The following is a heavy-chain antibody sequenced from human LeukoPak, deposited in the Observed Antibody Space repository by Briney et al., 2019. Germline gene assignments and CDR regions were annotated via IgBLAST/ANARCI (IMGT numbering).Heavy chain of an antibody. CDR3: ARDQSHFDVFDK. V-gene: IGHV7-4-1*02. J-gene: IGHJ3*02. Sequence: ASVKVSCKASGYTFNNYNINWVRQAPGQGLEWMGWINTKTGNPTYAQDFTGRCVFSLDTSVSTAYLQINNLKAEDTAVYYCARDQSHFDVFDKWGLGTMVTVSS. CDR2: INTKTGNP. CDR1: GYTFNNYN.